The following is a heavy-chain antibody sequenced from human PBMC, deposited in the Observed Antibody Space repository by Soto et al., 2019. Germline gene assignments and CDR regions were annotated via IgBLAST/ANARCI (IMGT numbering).Heavy chain of an antibody. J-gene: IGHJ4*02. CDR3: ARLYLAPPFTSLDH. CDR2: IKKDGSEK. D-gene: IGHD3-16*01. CDR1: GFNFSNYW. V-gene: IGHV3-7*01. Sequence: EVHLVESGGGLVQPGGSLRLSCAASGFNFSNYWLSWVRQAPGKGLEWVGHIKKDGSEKYYVGSVVGRFTISRDNAENSLYLQMNSLRAEDTAVYYCARLYLAPPFTSLDHWGQGTLDTVSS.